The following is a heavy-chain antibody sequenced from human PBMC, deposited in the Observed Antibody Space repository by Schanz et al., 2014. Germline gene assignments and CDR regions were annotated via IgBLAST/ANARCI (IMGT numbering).Heavy chain of an antibody. CDR1: GFTFSSYT. CDR2: IGGSGDST. V-gene: IGHV3-23*04. D-gene: IGHD6-19*01. Sequence: EVQVVESGGGLVQPGGSLRLACAASGFTFSSYTMNWVRQAPGKGLEWVSGIGGSGDSTHYADSVKGRFIISRDNAKNSLYLQMNRLTAEDTAVYYSARDHQWLARYYMDVWGKGTTVTVSS. J-gene: IGHJ6*03. CDR3: ARDHQWLARYYMDV.